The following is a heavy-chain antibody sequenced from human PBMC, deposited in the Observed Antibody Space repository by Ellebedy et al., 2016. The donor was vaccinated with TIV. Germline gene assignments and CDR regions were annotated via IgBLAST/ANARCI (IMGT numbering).Heavy chain of an antibody. Sequence: AASVKVSCKASAYSLTSAYVVWVRQAPGQGLEWMGIIDPSGGRPTYAQRFQGRVTMTTDTSTSTAYMELRSLRSDDTAMYYCARDREYYGSGSYPFDYWGQGTLVTVSS. CDR2: IDPSGGRP. CDR3: ARDREYYGSGSYPFDY. CDR1: AYSLTSAY. J-gene: IGHJ4*02. D-gene: IGHD3-10*01. V-gene: IGHV1-46*01.